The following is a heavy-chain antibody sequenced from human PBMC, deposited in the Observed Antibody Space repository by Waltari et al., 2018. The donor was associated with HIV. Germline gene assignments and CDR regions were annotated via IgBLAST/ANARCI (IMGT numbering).Heavy chain of an antibody. J-gene: IGHJ5*02. CDR2: IYSGGST. CDR1: GFTVRSTF. Sequence: EVQLVESGGGLIQPGGSLRLSCVATGFTVRSTFMSWVRQAPGKGLEWVSVIYSGGSTYYADSVRGRFTISRDNSKNTVYLQMNSLRVEDTAVYYCASDQSRDTATGDLWGQGTLVTVSS. CDR3: ASDQSRDTATGDL. D-gene: IGHD5-18*01. V-gene: IGHV3-53*01.